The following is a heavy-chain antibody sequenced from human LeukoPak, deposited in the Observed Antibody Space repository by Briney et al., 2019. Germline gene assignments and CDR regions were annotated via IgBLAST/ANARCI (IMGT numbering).Heavy chain of an antibody. Sequence: SGPTLVNPTQTLTLTCSFSGFSLSTSGMRVSWIRQPPGKAREWLARIDWDDAKFYSTSLKTRLTISKDTSKNQVVLTMTNMDPVDTATYYCARIYSRGPLFDYWGQGTLVTVS. CDR1: GFSLSTSGMR. D-gene: IGHD2-15*01. J-gene: IGHJ4*02. CDR3: ARIYSRGPLFDY. V-gene: IGHV2-70*04. CDR2: IDWDDAK.